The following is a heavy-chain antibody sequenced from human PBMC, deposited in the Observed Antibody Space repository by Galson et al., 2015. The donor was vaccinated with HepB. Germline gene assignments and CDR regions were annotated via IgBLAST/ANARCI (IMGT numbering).Heavy chain of an antibody. Sequence: SLRLSCAASGFTFSNSAMNWVRQAPGKGLEWVSAISASGYSTYYAESVKGRFSISRDNSKNTLFLQMSTLRVGDTAFYFCAKEPYSSGWFRGAFDHWGQGALVTVSS. D-gene: IGHD6-19*01. V-gene: IGHV3-23*01. J-gene: IGHJ4*02. CDR1: GFTFSNSA. CDR3: AKEPYSSGWFRGAFDH. CDR2: ISASGYST.